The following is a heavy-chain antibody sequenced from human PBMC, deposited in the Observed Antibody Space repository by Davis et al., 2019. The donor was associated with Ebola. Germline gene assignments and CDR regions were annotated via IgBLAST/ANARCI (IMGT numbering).Heavy chain of an antibody. V-gene: IGHV1-8*01. CDR3: ARGRRLGVLRWFDP. D-gene: IGHD2-2*01. Sequence: AASVKVSCKASGYIFTSNDINWVRQATGQGLEWMGWMNPNSGNTGYAQKFQGRVTMTRNTSISTAYMELSSLRSEDTAVYYCARGRRLGVLRWFDPWGQGTLVTVSS. J-gene: IGHJ5*02. CDR2: MNPNSGNT. CDR1: GYIFTSND.